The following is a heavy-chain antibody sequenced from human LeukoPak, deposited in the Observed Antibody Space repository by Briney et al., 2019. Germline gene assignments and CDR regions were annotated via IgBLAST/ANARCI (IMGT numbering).Heavy chain of an antibody. CDR2: IYYRGST. CDR3: ARTLDTGLVTVDY. CDR1: GVSIGSSGYY. V-gene: IGHV4-39*01. Sequence: SETLSLTCTVSGVSIGSSGYYWGWIRQPPGKGLEWIGTIYYRGSTCYSPSLKSRVTISVDTSKNQFSLKLTSVTAADTAVYYCARTLDTGLVTVDYWGQGTLVTVSS. D-gene: IGHD5-18*01. J-gene: IGHJ4*02.